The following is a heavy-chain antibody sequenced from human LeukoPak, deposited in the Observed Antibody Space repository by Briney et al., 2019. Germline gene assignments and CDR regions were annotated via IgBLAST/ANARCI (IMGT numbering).Heavy chain of an antibody. CDR2: INSDGSRT. CDR3: ARSRGLWYFDL. Sequence: AGGSLTLSCAASGFTFSTYWMHWVRQAPGKGLVCFSRINSDGSRTRYADSVKGRFTISRDNAKNTLYLQMNSLRAEDTAMYYCARSRGLWYFDLWGRGTLVTVSS. D-gene: IGHD3-10*01. V-gene: IGHV3-74*01. CDR1: GFTFSTYW. J-gene: IGHJ2*01.